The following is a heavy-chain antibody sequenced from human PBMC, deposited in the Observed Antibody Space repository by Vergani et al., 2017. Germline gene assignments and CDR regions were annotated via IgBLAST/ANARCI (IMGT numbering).Heavy chain of an antibody. V-gene: IGHV4-38-2*01. Sequence: QVQLQESGPGLVKPSETLSLTCAVSGYSISIGYYWGWIRQPPGKGLEWIGSIYHSGSTYYNPSLKSRVTISVDTSKNKFSLKLSSVTAADTAVYYCASPRGYSYGYLGYWGQGTLVTVSA. CDR2: IYHSGST. J-gene: IGHJ4*02. CDR3: ASPRGYSYGYLGY. CDR1: GYSISIGYY. D-gene: IGHD5-18*01.